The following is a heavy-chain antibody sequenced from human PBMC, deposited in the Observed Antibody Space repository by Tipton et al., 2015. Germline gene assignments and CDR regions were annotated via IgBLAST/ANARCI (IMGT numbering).Heavy chain of an antibody. J-gene: IGHJ5*02. CDR1: GGSFSGYY. CDR3: ARGPGFEVVQWWFDP. D-gene: IGHD2-21*01. V-gene: IGHV4-34*01. CDR2: INHSGSS. Sequence: AGLVKPSETLSLTCAVYGGSFSGYYWTWVRQPPGKGLEWIGEINHSGSSNYNPSLESRVTISIDTSSKQFSLKLNSVTAADTAIYYCARGPGFEVVQWWFDPWGQGTLVTVSS.